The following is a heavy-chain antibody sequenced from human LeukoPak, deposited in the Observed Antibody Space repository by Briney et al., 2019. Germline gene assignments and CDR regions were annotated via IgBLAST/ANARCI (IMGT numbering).Heavy chain of an antibody. D-gene: IGHD6-19*01. Sequence: GGSLRLSCAASGFTFSSYEMNWVRQAPGKGLEWVSYISSSGSTIYYADFVKGRFTMSRDNAKNSLYLQMNSLRAEDTAVYYCARDVGQWLVRGYLDYWGQGTLVTVSS. CDR1: GFTFSSYE. CDR2: ISSSGSTI. J-gene: IGHJ4*02. CDR3: ARDVGQWLVRGYLDY. V-gene: IGHV3-48*03.